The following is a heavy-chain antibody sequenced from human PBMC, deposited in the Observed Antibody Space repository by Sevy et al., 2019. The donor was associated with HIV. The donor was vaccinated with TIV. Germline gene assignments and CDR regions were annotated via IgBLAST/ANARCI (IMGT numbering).Heavy chain of an antibody. CDR1: GFTFSANW. CDR2: IKADRSDK. V-gene: IGHV3-7*01. D-gene: IGHD3-16*01. J-gene: IGHJ4*02. Sequence: GGSLRLSCAASGFTFSANWMNGVRQAPWKGLEWVANIKADRSDKHYVDSVEGRFTISRDNAKNLLFLQMNSLRVEDTAVYYCAHETFGRFESWGQGTLVTVSS. CDR3: AHETFGRFES.